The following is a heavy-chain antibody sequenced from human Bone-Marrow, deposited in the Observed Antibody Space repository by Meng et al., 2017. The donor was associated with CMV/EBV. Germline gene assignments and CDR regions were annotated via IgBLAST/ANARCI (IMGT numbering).Heavy chain of an antibody. J-gene: IGHJ4*02. V-gene: IGHV3-30*02. CDR1: AFTFSSYG. D-gene: IGHD6-19*01. Sequence: GGSLRLSCAASAFTFSSYGMHWVRQAPGKGLEWVAYIRSDGSDRSYADSVKGRFTISRDNSKNTLRLQMNSMRVEDTAIYYCAKDFFPQWRLVVFGWGQGTLVTVYS. CDR2: IRSDGSDR. CDR3: AKDFFPQWRLVVFG.